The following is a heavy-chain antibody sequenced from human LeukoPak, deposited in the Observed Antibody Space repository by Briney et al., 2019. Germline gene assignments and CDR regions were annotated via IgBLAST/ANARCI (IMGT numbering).Heavy chain of an antibody. CDR1: GFTFSSYN. D-gene: IGHD6-19*01. Sequence: GGSLRLSCAASGFTFSSYNMNWVRQAPGKGLEGVSYISSSSSTLYYADSVKGRFTISRDNAKNSLYLQMNSLRAEDTAVYYCARLPPLYSSGWYAADYWGQGTLVTVSS. CDR2: ISSSSSTL. CDR3: ARLPPLYSSGWYAADY. V-gene: IGHV3-48*01. J-gene: IGHJ4*02.